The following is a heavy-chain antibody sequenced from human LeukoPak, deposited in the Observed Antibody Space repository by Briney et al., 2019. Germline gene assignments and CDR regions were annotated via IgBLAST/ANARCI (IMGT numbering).Heavy chain of an antibody. CDR2: ISGGTT. J-gene: IGHJ4*02. D-gene: IGHD6-19*01. CDR1: GFTFGEYG. Sequence: GGSLRLSCGASGFTFGEYGISWFRQAPGKGLEWIGFISGGTTEYAASVKGRFTISRDDSTSIAYLQMNSLTTEDTAVYYCSRGSGWLSVYWGQGTLVTVSS. CDR3: SRGSGWLSVY. V-gene: IGHV3-49*03.